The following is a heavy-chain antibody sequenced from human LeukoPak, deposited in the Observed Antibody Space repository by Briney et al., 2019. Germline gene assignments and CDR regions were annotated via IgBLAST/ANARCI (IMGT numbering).Heavy chain of an antibody. CDR1: GFTFSSYA. J-gene: IGHJ4*02. Sequence: GGSLRLSCAASGFTFSSYAMHWVRQAPGKGLEWVAVISYDGSNKYYADSVKGRFTISRDNSKNTLYLQMNSLRAEDTAVYYCARDHVSSWYLDYWGQGTLVTVSS. D-gene: IGHD6-13*01. CDR2: ISYDGSNK. CDR3: ARDHVSSWYLDY. V-gene: IGHV3-30-3*01.